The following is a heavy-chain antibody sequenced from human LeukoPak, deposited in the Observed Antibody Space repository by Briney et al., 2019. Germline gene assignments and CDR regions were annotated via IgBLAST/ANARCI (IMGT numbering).Heavy chain of an antibody. J-gene: IGHJ4*02. V-gene: IGHV7-4-1*02. CDR1: GYTFTGYY. Sequence: ASVKVSCKASGYTFTGYYMHWVRQAPGQGLEWMGWINTNTGNPTYAQGFTGRFVFSLDTSVSTAYLQISSLKAEDTAVYYCARSQAAHYYDSSGYWYFDYWGQGTLVTVSS. CDR3: ARSQAAHYYDSSGYWYFDY. D-gene: IGHD3-22*01. CDR2: INTNTGNP.